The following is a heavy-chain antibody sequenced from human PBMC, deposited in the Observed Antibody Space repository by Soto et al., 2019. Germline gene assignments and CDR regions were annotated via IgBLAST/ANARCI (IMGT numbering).Heavy chain of an antibody. CDR1: GFTFSSYS. Sequence: GGSLRLSCAASGFTFSSYSMNWVRQAPGKGLEWVSSISSSSSYIYYADSVKGRFTISRDNAKNSLYLQMNSLRAEDTAVYYCARGDPVTNDLYWGQGTLVTVSS. CDR3: ARGDPVTNDLY. J-gene: IGHJ4*02. V-gene: IGHV3-21*01. D-gene: IGHD1-1*01. CDR2: ISSSSSYI.